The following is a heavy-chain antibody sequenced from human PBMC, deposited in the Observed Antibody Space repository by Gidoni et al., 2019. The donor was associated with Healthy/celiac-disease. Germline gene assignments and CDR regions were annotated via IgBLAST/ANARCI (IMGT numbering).Heavy chain of an antibody. CDR1: GGSISSGGYY. V-gene: IGHV4-31*03. Sequence: QVQLQESGPGLVKPSQTLSLTCTVSGGSISSGGYYWSWIRQHPGKGLEWIGYIYYSGSTYYNPSLKSRVTISVDTSKNQFSLKLSSVTAADTAVYYCARGVSGCSSTSCYFSYYYMDVWGKGTTVTVSS. CDR3: ARGVSGCSSTSCYFSYYYMDV. D-gene: IGHD2-2*01. CDR2: IYYSGST. J-gene: IGHJ6*03.